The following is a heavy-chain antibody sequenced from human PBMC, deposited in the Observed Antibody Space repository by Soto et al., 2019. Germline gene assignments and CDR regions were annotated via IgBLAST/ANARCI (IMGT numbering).Heavy chain of an antibody. J-gene: IGHJ6*02. CDR2: ISDSSSYI. CDR1: GFTFSTYS. CDR3: ERYDSSGYFWPYYYYGMDV. D-gene: IGHD3-22*01. V-gene: IGHV3-21*01. Sequence: EVQLVESGGGLVKPGGSLRLSCAASGFTFSTYSMNWVRQAPGKGLEWVSSISDSSSYIYYADSVKGRFTISRANAKNSMYLPMNSLRAEETDVYYCERYDSSGYFWPYYYYGMDVWGQGTTVTVSS.